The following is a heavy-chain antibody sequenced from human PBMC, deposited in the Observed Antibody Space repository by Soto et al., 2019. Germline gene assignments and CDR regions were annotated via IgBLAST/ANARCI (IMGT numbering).Heavy chain of an antibody. CDR1: GDTFNNYA. CDR3: AASTFLSGVSGYFHLDF. D-gene: IGHD3-3*01. CDR2: IIPIYDSP. V-gene: IGHV1-69*06. Sequence: GAPLKVSCKASGDTFNNYAISWVRQAPGKGLQWMGGIIPIYDSPSYAQGSHNRVTITADRSTSTAHLELNDLTSEDTAVYYCAASTFLSGVSGYFHLDFWGQGTLVTVSS. J-gene: IGHJ4*02.